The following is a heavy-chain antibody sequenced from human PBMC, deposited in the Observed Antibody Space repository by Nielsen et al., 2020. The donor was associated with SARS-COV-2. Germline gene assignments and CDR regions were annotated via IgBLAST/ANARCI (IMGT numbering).Heavy chain of an antibody. CDR3: ARPQDAEYYDSSGGMDV. V-gene: IGHV3-21*01. Sequence: GGSLRLSCAASGFTFSSYSMNWVRQAPGKGLEWVSSISSSSSYIYYADSVKGRFTISRDNSKNTLYLQMNSLRAEDTAVYYRARPQDAEYYDSSGGMDVWGQGTTVTVSS. J-gene: IGHJ6*02. CDR1: GFTFSSYS. CDR2: ISSSSSYI. D-gene: IGHD3-22*01.